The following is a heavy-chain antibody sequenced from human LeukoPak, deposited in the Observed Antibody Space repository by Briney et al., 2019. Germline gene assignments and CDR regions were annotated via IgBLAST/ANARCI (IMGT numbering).Heavy chain of an antibody. CDR1: GFTFSNYD. J-gene: IGHJ3*02. V-gene: IGHV3-48*01. CDR3: ASVTTAAFDI. D-gene: IGHD4-17*01. CDR2: ISSSVSFI. Sequence: GGSLRLSCAASGFTFSNYDVNWVRQAPGKGLEWVSYISSSVSFIYYADSVKGRFTISRDNAKNSLSLQMNSLRAEDTAVYYCASVTTAAFDIWGQGTMVTVSS.